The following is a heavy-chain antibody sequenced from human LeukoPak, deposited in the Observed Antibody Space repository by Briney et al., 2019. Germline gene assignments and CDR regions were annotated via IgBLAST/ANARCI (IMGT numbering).Heavy chain of an antibody. CDR1: GGSISSSSYY. J-gene: IGHJ3*02. V-gene: IGHV4-39*06. D-gene: IGHD3-9*01. CDR3: ARWCILTGLDAFDI. Sequence: PSETLSLTCTVSGGSISSSSYYWGWIRQPPGKGLEWIGSIYYSGSTYYNPSLKSRVTISVDTSKNQFPLKLSSVTAADTAVYYCARWCILTGLDAFDIWGQGTMVTVSS. CDR2: IYYSGST.